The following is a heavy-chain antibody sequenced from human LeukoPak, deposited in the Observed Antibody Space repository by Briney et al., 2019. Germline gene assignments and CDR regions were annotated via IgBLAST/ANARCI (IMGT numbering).Heavy chain of an antibody. Sequence: PGGSLRLSCAASGFTFSSYWMHWVRQAPGKGLVWVSRINSDGSSTSYADSVKGRFTISRDNAKNTLYLQVNSLRAEDTAVYYCARVLYCSSTNCAGGYDYWGQGTLVTVSS. CDR3: ARVLYCSSTNCAGGYDY. J-gene: IGHJ4*02. CDR1: GFTFSSYW. CDR2: INSDGSST. D-gene: IGHD2-2*01. V-gene: IGHV3-74*01.